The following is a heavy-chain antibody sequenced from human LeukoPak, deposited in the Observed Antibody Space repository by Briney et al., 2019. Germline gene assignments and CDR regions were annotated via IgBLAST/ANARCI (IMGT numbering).Heavy chain of an antibody. D-gene: IGHD1-1*01. V-gene: IGHV3-23*01. CDR3: AKGRTALYYYYGMDV. J-gene: IGHJ6*02. CDR1: GFPFGSYA. Sequence: GGSLRLSCAASGFPFGSYAISWVRQAPGKGLEWVSAISDSGGGTYYADSVKGRFTISRDNSKNTLFLQMNSLRAEDTAVYYCAKGRTALYYYYGMDVWGQGTTVTVSS. CDR2: ISDSGGGT.